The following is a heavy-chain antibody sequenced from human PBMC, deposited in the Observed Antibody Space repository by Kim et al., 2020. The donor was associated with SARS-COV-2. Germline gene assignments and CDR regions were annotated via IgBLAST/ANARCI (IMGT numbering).Heavy chain of an antibody. CDR2: ISYDGTLK. CDR1: GLTFSTSG. Sequence: GGSLRLSCVASGLTFSTSGMHWVRQAPGKGLEWLAYISYDGTLKYYTDSVKGRFTISRDNSKNTLYLRMSSLTEDTAVYYCAKDPHYWGQGTLVTVS. V-gene: IGHV3-30*18. J-gene: IGHJ4*02. CDR3: AKDPHY.